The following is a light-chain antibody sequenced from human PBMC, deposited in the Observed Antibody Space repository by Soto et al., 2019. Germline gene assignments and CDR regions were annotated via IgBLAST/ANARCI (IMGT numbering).Light chain of an antibody. Sequence: SGLTQSPGSLSFSRGERATRCSRASQSVSSYLAWYQQKPGQAPRLLIYGASSRATGIPDRFSGSGSGTDFTLTISRLEPEDFAVYYCTQYGSSPGTFGQGTKVDIK. CDR1: QSVSSY. CDR3: TQYGSSPGT. V-gene: IGKV3-20*01. CDR2: GAS. J-gene: IGKJ1*01.